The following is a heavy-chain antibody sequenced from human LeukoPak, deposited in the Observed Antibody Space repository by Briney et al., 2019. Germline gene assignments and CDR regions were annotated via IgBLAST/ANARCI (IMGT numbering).Heavy chain of an antibody. Sequence: GASVTVSCTASGYTFTSYYMHWVRQAPGQGLEWMGIINPSGGSTSYAQKFQGRVTMTRDTSTSTVYMELSSLRSDDTAVYYCARDPHVVEAAGQVDYWGQGTLVTVSS. J-gene: IGHJ4*02. CDR1: GYTFTSYY. CDR2: INPSGGST. V-gene: IGHV1-46*01. D-gene: IGHD6-13*01. CDR3: ARDPHVVEAAGQVDY.